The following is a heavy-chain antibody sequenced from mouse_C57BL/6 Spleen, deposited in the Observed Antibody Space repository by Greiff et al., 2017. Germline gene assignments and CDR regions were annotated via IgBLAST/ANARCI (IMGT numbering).Heavy chain of an antibody. CDR3: ARSYGNYFDY. Sequence: QVQLQQSGAELARPGASVKLSCKASGYTFTSYGISWVKQRTGQGLEWIGEIYPRSGNTYYNEKFKGKATLTVDKPSRTAYMQLSSLTSEDSAVYYCARSYGNYFDYWGQGATLTVSS. CDR1: GYTFTSYG. CDR2: IYPRSGNT. V-gene: IGHV1-81*01. J-gene: IGHJ2*01. D-gene: IGHD2-10*02.